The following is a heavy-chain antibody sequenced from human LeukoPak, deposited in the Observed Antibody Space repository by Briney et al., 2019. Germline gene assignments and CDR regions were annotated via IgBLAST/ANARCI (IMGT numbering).Heavy chain of an antibody. CDR3: ARDECRQSSTSCYLSDP. CDR2: INPNNGGT. CDR1: GYTFTGYY. Sequence: ASVKVSCKASGYTFTGYYMHWVRQAPGQGLEWMGWINPNNGGTNYAQKFQGRVTMTRDTSISTAYMELSRLRSDDTAVYYCARDECRQSSTSCYLSDPWGQGTLVTVSS. J-gene: IGHJ5*02. V-gene: IGHV1-2*02. D-gene: IGHD2-2*01.